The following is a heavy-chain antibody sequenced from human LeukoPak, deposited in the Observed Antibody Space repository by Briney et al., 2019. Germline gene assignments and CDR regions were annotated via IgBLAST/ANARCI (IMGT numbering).Heavy chain of an antibody. J-gene: IGHJ6*03. CDR2: ITRDSIYT. D-gene: IGHD3-3*01. Sequence: GGSLRLSCAASGFTFNNYNMNWVRQTPGKGLEWVSSITRDSIYTFYADSVRGRFTISRDNAKNSLSLQMNSLRAEDTAVYYCARDPYNGYYGDDYYYYMDVWGKGTTVTISS. V-gene: IGHV3-21*01. CDR3: ARDPYNGYYGDDYYYYMDV. CDR1: GFTFNNYN.